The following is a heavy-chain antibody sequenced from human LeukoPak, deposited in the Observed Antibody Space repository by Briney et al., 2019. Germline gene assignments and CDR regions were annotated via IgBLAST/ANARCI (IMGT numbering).Heavy chain of an antibody. V-gene: IGHV3-30*18. Sequence: PGGSLRLSCAASGFTFSSYGMHWVRQAPGKGLEWVAVISYDGSNKYYADSVKGRFTISRDNSKNTLYLQMNSLRAEDTAVYYCAKVEGTAMVTPYYFDYWGQGTLVTVSS. CDR3: AKVEGTAMVTPYYFDY. CDR2: ISYDGSNK. CDR1: GFTFSSYG. J-gene: IGHJ4*02. D-gene: IGHD5-18*01.